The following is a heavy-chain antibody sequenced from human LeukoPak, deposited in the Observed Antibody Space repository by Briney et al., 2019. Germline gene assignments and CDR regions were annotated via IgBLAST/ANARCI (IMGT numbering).Heavy chain of an antibody. CDR2: INSGGST. D-gene: IGHD3-22*01. J-gene: IGHJ3*02. Sequence: GGSLRLSCAASGFTVSSNYMSWVRQAPGKGLEWVSGINSGGSTYYADSVKGRFTISRDNSKNTLYLQMNSLRAEDTAVYYCARVGRLYDSSGYLPALDAFDIWGQGTMVTVSS. CDR1: GFTVSSNY. V-gene: IGHV3-66*01. CDR3: ARVGRLYDSSGYLPALDAFDI.